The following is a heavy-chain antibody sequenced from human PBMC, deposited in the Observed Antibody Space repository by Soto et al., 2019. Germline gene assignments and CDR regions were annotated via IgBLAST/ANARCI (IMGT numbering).Heavy chain of an antibody. CDR1: GGSISSGGYY. CDR2: IYYSGST. D-gene: IGHD2-15*01. J-gene: IGHJ5*02. CDR3: ARASSLYCSGGSCVSFDP. Sequence: QVQLQESGPGLAKPSQTLSLTCTVSGGSISSGGYYWSWIRQHPGKGLEWIGYIYYSGSTYYNPSLKSRVTISVDTSKNQFSLKLSSVTAADTAVYYCARASSLYCSGGSCVSFDPWGQGTLVTVSS. V-gene: IGHV4-31*03.